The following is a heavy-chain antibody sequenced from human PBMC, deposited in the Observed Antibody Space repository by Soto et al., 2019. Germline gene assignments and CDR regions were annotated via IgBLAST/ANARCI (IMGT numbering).Heavy chain of an antibody. V-gene: IGHV3-23*01. CDR1: GFTFSSYA. J-gene: IGHJ6*02. CDR3: AREEVVYDFWSGYYSSQDPSPGGMGV. Sequence: GSLRLSCAASGFTFSSYAMSWVRQAPGKGLEWVSAISDGGGNTYYADTVKGQFTISRDNSKNTLYLQMNSLSAEDTAVYYCAREEVVYDFWSGYYSSQDPSPGGMGVWGQGTTVTVSS. CDR2: ISDGGGNT. D-gene: IGHD3-3*01.